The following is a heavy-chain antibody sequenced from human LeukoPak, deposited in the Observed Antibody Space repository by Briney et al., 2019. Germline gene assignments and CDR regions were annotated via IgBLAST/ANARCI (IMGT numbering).Heavy chain of an antibody. V-gene: IGHV4-39*01. CDR3: ARHQGGDGYNYYYYYMDV. J-gene: IGHJ6*03. D-gene: IGHD5-24*01. CDR1: GGSISSSSYY. CDR2: IYYSGST. Sequence: PSETLSLTCTVSGGSISSSSYYWGWIRQPPGEGLEWIRSIYYSGSTYYKPSLRSRVTISVDTSKSHFSLKLSSVTAADTAVYYCARHQGGDGYNYYYYYMDVWGKGTTVTVSS.